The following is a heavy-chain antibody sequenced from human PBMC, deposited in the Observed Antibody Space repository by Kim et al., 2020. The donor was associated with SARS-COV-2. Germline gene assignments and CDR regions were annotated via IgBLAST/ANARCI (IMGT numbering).Heavy chain of an antibody. Sequence: TFYADAVKGRFTISRDNAKNTLYLQMNSLRAEDTAVYYCTRGSNYAMDVWGQGTTVTVSS. J-gene: IGHJ6*02. CDR2: T. V-gene: IGHV3-74*01. CDR3: TRGSNYAMDV.